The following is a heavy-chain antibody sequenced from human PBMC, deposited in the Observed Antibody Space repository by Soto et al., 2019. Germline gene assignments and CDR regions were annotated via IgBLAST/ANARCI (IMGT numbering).Heavy chain of an antibody. CDR3: AAGGHCSSTSCYYYFGY. CDR2: IIPIFGTA. V-gene: IGHV1-69*01. CDR1: GGTFSSYA. D-gene: IGHD2-2*01. J-gene: IGHJ4*02. Sequence: QVQLVQSGAEVKKPGSSVKVSCKASGGTFSSYAISWVRQAPGQGLEWMGGIIPIFGTANYAQKFQGRVTITADESTSTAYMELSSLRSEDTAVYYCAAGGHCSSTSCYYYFGYWGQGTLVTVSS.